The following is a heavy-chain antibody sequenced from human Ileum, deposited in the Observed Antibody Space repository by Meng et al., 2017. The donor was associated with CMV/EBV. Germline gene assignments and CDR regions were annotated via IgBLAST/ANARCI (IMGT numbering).Heavy chain of an antibody. D-gene: IGHD6-6*01. Sequence: RQECGPDLVKPSDTRSLTCTDSGGSISSSSDYWGWIRQPPGKGLEWIGSIYYSGSTYYNPSLKSRVTISVDTSKNQFSLKLSSVTAADTAVYYCARLRSIAAREVFDYWGQGTLVTVSS. J-gene: IGHJ4*02. CDR1: GGSISSSSDY. V-gene: IGHV4-39*07. CDR2: IYYSGST. CDR3: ARLRSIAAREVFDY.